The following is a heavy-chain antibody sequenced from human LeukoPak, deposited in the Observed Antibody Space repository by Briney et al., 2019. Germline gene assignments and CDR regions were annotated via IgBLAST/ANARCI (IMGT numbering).Heavy chain of an antibody. CDR3: ARGWELGILDY. J-gene: IGHJ4*02. CDR1: GYTFTSYG. V-gene: IGHV1-2*02. CDR2: INPNSGGT. Sequence: ASVKVSCKASGYTFTSYGISWVRQAPGQGLEWMGWINPNSGGTNSAQKFQGRVTMTRDTSISTAYMELSNLRSDDTAVYYCARGWELGILDYWGQGTLVTVSS. D-gene: IGHD7-27*01.